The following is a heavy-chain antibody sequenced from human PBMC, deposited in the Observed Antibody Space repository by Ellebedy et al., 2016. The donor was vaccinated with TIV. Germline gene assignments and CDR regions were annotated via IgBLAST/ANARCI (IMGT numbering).Heavy chain of an antibody. CDR3: ATNFYDSGSPAH. CDR2: IRASNGNT. Sequence: AASVKVSCKASGHAFISYGFTWVRQAPGQGLEWMGWIRASNGNTQYSKKFQDRVTMTTDTSTRTAYMEMKSLRSDDTALYYCATNFYDSGSPAHWGQGTLVTVSS. CDR1: GHAFISYG. J-gene: IGHJ4*02. D-gene: IGHD3-10*01. V-gene: IGHV1-18*04.